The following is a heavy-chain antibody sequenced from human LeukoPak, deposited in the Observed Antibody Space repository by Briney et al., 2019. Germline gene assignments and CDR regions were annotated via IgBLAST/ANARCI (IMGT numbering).Heavy chain of an antibody. J-gene: IGHJ6*02. V-gene: IGHV3-23*01. CDR3: AKRLNSSYYYGMDV. CDR1: GFTFSNYG. CDR2: ISGSGGNT. Sequence: GGSLRLSCAASGFTFSNYGLTWVRQAPGKGLQWVSTISGSGGNTYYADSVKGRFTISRDNSKNTLYLQVNSLRAEDTAIYYCAKRLNSSYYYGMDVWGQGTTVTVSS. D-gene: IGHD3-22*01.